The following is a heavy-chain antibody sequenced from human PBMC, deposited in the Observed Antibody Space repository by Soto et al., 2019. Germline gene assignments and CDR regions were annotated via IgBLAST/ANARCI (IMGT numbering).Heavy chain of an antibody. V-gene: IGHV4-39*01. J-gene: IGHJ4*02. Sequence: QLQLQESGPGLVKPSETLSLTCTVSGGSISSSSYYWGWIRQPPEKGQESIGSIYYSGSTYYNPSLKSRVTISVDTSKNQFSLKLSSVTAADTAVYYCARHEGVMIVGLGRFDYWGQGTLDTVSS. D-gene: IGHD3-22*01. CDR3: ARHEGVMIVGLGRFDY. CDR1: GGSISSSSYY. CDR2: IYYSGST.